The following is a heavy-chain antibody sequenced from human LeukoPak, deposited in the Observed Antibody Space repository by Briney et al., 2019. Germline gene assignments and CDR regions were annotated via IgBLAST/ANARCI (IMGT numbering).Heavy chain of an antibody. D-gene: IGHD1-7*01. CDR2: IYYGGNT. J-gene: IGHJ5*02. CDR1: GGSISSSSYY. CDR3: ASQKTTSRFDP. V-gene: IGHV4-39*01. Sequence: SETLSLTCTVSGGSISSSSYYWGWIRQPPGKGLEWIGSIYYGGNTYYNPSLKSRVTISVDTSKSQFSLKLSSVTAADTVVYYCASQKTTSRFDPWGQGTLVTVSS.